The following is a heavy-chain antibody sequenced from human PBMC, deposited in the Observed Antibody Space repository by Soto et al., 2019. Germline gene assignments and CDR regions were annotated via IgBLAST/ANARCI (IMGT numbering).Heavy chain of an antibody. V-gene: IGHV5-10-1*01. J-gene: IGHJ4*02. CDR1: GYSFTSYW. Sequence: GESLKISCKGSGYSFTSYWISWVRQMPGKGLEWMGRIDPSDSYTNYSPSFQGHVTISADKSISTAYLQWSSLKASDTAMYYCAVALYGTGTTSDYWGQGTLVTVSS. CDR3: AVALYGTGTTSDY. CDR2: IDPSDSYT. D-gene: IGHD1-7*01.